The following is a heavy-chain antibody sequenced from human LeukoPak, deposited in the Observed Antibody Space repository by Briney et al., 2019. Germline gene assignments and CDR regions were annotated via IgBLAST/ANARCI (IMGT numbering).Heavy chain of an antibody. CDR3: TRGSIAYYYMDV. CDR2: IYYSGST. V-gene: IGHV4-59*01. CDR1: GGSFSGYY. D-gene: IGHD3-22*01. J-gene: IGHJ6*03. Sequence: SETLSLTCAVYGGSFSGYYWSWIRQPPGKGLEWIGNIYYSGSTNYNPSLKSRVTISVDTSKNQFSRKLSSVTAADTAVYYCTRGSIAYYYMDVWGKGTTVTISS.